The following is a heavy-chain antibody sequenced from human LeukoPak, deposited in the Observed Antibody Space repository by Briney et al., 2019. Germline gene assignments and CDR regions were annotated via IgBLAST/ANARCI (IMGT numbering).Heavy chain of an antibody. CDR1: GYTXTSYG. Sequence: GASVKVSCKASGYTXTSYGISWVRQAPGQGLEWMGWISAYNGDTNYAQKLQGRVTMTTDTSTNTAYMELRSLRSDDTAVYYCARSPRPYCSGGSCRPLDYGDPRFDYWDQGSLVTVSS. D-gene: IGHD2-15*01. J-gene: IGHJ4*02. CDR2: ISAYNGDT. CDR3: ARSPRPYCSGGSCRPLDYGDPRFDY. V-gene: IGHV1-18*01.